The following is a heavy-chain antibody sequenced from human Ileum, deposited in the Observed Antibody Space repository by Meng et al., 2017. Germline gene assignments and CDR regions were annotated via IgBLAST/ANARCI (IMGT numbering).Heavy chain of an antibody. CDR1: GFTFSSYW. J-gene: IGHJ4*01. D-gene: IGHD1-14*01. CDR2: IKQDGSEK. Sequence: GESLKISCAASGFTFSSYWMSWVRQAPGKGLEWVANIKQDGSEKYYVDSVKGRFTISRDNAKNSLYLQMNSLRAEDTAVYYCARGGRPRDDWGQGTRVTVSS. V-gene: IGHV3-7*01. CDR3: ARGGRPRDD.